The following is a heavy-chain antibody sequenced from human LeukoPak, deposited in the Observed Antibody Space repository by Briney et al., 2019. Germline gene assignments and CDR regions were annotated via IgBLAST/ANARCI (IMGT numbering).Heavy chain of an antibody. Sequence: GRSLRLSCAATGFTFSSYAMHWVRQAPGKGLEWVAVISYDGSNKYYADSVKGRFTISRDNSKNTLFLQMNSLRAEDTAVYFCARALAGIAAAGIPVRDWGQGTLVTVSS. CDR1: GFTFSSYA. J-gene: IGHJ4*02. CDR2: ISYDGSNK. CDR3: ARALAGIAAAGIPVRD. V-gene: IGHV3-30-3*01. D-gene: IGHD6-13*01.